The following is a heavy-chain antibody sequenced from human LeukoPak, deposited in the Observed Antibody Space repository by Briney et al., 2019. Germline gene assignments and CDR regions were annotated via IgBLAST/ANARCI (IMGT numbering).Heavy chain of an antibody. Sequence: GGSLRLSCAASGFTLSYYWMTWVRQAPGKGLEWVANIKQDGSEKYYVDSVKGRFTISRDNSKNSLYLQMNSLRTEDTALYYCAKDLYSSSWPEGFDYWGQGTLVTVSS. V-gene: IGHV3-7*05. D-gene: IGHD6-13*01. CDR3: AKDLYSSSWPEGFDY. CDR1: GFTLSYYW. CDR2: IKQDGSEK. J-gene: IGHJ4*02.